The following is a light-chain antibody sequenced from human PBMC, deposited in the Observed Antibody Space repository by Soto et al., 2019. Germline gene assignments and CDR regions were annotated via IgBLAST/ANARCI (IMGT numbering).Light chain of an antibody. CDR2: EVS. CDR1: SSDVGSYNL. J-gene: IGLJ2*01. Sequence: QSALTQPASVSGSPGQSITISCTGTSSDVGSYNLVSWYQQHPGKATKLMIYEVSKRPSGVSNRFSGSKSGNTAFLTISGLQAEDEAYYYCCSYAGSSTLVFGGGTKLTVL. CDR3: CSYAGSSTLV. V-gene: IGLV2-23*02.